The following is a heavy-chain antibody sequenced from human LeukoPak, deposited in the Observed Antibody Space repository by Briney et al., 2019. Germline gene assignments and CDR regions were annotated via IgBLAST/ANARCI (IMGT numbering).Heavy chain of an antibody. CDR3: AKSAYSSSSTYYYYYYYMDV. J-gene: IGHJ6*03. V-gene: IGHV3-33*06. CDR1: GFTFSNYG. CDR2: IWYDGSNK. D-gene: IGHD6-6*01. Sequence: GGSLRLSCAASGFTFSNYGMQWVRQAPGKGLEWVAVIWYDGSNKYYADSVKGRSTISRDNSKNTLYLQMNSLRAEDTAVYYCAKSAYSSSSTYYYYYYYMDVWGKGTTVTVSS.